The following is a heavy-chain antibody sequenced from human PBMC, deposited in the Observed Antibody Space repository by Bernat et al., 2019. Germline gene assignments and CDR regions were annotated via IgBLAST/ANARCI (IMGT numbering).Heavy chain of an antibody. CDR2: IKEDGSER. CDR3: TRNLVGYIAWDY. CDR1: GFTFSSNW. D-gene: IGHD5-12*01. Sequence: EVQLVESGGALVQPGGSLRLSCAASGFTFSSNWMTWVRRAPGKGLEWVANIKEDGSERNYVDSMKGQLTISRDNAKNSLYLQMDSLIAEDAAVYYCTRNLVGYIAWDYWGQGTLVTVSS. J-gene: IGHJ4*02. V-gene: IGHV3-7*04.